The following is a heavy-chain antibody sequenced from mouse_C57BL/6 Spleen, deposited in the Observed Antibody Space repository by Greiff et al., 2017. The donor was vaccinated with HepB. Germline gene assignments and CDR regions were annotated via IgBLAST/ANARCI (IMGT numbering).Heavy chain of an antibody. CDR2: ISNGGGST. CDR1: GFTFSDYY. Sequence: DVHLVESGGGLVQPGGSLKLSCAASGFTFSDYYMYWVRQTPEKRLEWVAYISNGGGSTYYPDTVKGRFTISRDNAKNTLYLQMSRLKSEDTAMYYCARTDGYPAWFAYWGQGTLVTVSA. D-gene: IGHD2-3*01. V-gene: IGHV5-12*01. CDR3: ARTDGYPAWFAY. J-gene: IGHJ3*01.